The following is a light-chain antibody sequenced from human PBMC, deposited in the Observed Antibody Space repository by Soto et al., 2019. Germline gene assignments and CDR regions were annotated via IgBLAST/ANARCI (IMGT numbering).Light chain of an antibody. Sequence: EIVMTQSPSTLSLSPVQRATLSCRASQTVGDNLAWFQQKPGQAPRLLIYGASTRATGVPPRFSGSGSGTDFTLTITSLQSEDFAVYYCQQYNNWPPITFGQGTRLEIK. CDR3: QQYNNWPPIT. CDR2: GAS. CDR1: QTVGDN. J-gene: IGKJ5*01. V-gene: IGKV3-15*01.